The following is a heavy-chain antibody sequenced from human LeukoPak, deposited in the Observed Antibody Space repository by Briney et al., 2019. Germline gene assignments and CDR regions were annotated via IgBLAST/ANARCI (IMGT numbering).Heavy chain of an antibody. CDR3: AGHHPRNTVDF. Sequence: SETLSLTCAVYGGSFSGYYWSWIRQPPGKGLEWIAYISDIGSINYNPSLKSRVTISLDTSKNQLSLKLSSVTAADTAVYYCAGHHPRNTVDFWGQGTLVTVSS. J-gene: IGHJ4*02. V-gene: IGHV4-59*08. CDR2: ISDIGSI. D-gene: IGHD2/OR15-2a*01. CDR1: GGSFSGYY.